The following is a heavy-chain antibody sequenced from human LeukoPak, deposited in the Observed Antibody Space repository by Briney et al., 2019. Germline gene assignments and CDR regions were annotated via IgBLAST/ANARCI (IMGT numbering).Heavy chain of an antibody. V-gene: IGHV3-64*01. CDR3: ARTHTAMPEYYYYYYMDV. CDR2: ISSNGGST. J-gene: IGHJ6*03. Sequence: GGSLRLSCAASGFTFSSYAMHWVRQAPGKGLEYVSAISSNGGSTYYANSVKGRFTISRDNSKNTLYLQMGSLRAEDMAVYYCARTHTAMPEYYYYYYMDVWGKGTTVTVSS. D-gene: IGHD5-18*01. CDR1: GFTFSSYA.